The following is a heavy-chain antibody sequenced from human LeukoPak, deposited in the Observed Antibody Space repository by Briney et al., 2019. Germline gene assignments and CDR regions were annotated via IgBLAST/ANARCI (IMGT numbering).Heavy chain of an antibody. Sequence: PGGSLRLSCAASGFTFSSYWMGRVRQAPGKGLEWVAVIWYDGSNKYYADSVEGRFTISRDNSKNTLFLQMNSLRAEDTAVYYCARDRETWYFDFWGQGTLVTVSS. CDR3: ARDRETWYFDF. J-gene: IGHJ4*02. CDR1: GFTFSSYW. CDR2: IWYDGSNK. V-gene: IGHV3-33*08.